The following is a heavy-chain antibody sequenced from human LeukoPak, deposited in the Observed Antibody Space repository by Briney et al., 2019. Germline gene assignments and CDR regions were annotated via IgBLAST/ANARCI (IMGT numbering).Heavy chain of an antibody. CDR2: INHSGST. CDR1: GGSFSGYY. Sequence: PSETLSLTCAVYGGSFSGYYWSWIRQPPGKGLEWIGEINHSGSTNYNPSLKSRVTISEDTSKNQFSLRLSSVTAADTAVYYCARSRFRTYFDYWGQGTLVSVSS. V-gene: IGHV4-34*01. J-gene: IGHJ4*02. CDR3: ARSRFRTYFDY. D-gene: IGHD1-14*01.